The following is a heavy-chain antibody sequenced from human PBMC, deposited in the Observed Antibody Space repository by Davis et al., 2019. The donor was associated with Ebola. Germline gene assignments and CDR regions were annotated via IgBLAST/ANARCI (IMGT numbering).Heavy chain of an antibody. D-gene: IGHD4-11*01. CDR3: ARHSNKYYYYGMDV. CDR2: IGSSSSYI. J-gene: IGHJ6*02. Sequence: GESLKISCAASGFTFSSYSMNWVRQAPGKGLEWVSSIGSSSSYIYYADSVKGRFTISRDNAKNSLYLQMNSLRAEDTAVYYCARHSNKYYYYGMDVWGQGTTVTVSS. CDR1: GFTFSSYS. V-gene: IGHV3-21*01.